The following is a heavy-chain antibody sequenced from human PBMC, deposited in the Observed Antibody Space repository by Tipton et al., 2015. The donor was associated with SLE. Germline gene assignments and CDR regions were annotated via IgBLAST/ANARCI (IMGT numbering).Heavy chain of an antibody. D-gene: IGHD2-21*01. CDR2: INQSGST. CDR3: ARRRFQSAPDY. J-gene: IGHJ4*02. CDR1: GGSFSGYY. Sequence: GLVKPSEALSLTCAVYGGSFSGYYWNWIRQSPGKGLEWIGEINQSGSTDYNPSLKSRVTMSVDTSMNQFSLRLRSVTAADTAVYYCARRRFQSAPDYWGQGTLVSVSS. V-gene: IGHV4-34*01.